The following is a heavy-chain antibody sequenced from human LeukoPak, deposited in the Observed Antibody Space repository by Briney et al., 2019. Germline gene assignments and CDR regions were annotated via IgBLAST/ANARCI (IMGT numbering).Heavy chain of an antibody. D-gene: IGHD2-2*01. J-gene: IGHJ6*04. CDR2: INHSGST. CDR3: ARDHYYAGYGMDV. Sequence: SETLSLTCAVYGGSFSGYYWSWIRQPPGKGLEWIGEINHSGSTNYNPSLKSRVTISVDTSKNQFSLKLSSVTAADTAVYYCARDHYYAGYGMDVWGKGTTVTVSS. CDR1: GGSFSGYY. V-gene: IGHV4-34*01.